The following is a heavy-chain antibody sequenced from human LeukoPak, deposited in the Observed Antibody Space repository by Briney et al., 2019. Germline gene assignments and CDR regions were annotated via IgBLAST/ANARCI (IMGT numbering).Heavy chain of an antibody. V-gene: IGHV5-51*01. CDR1: GYSFTSYL. Sequence: GESRKISGKGSGYSFTSYLIGWVRQMPGKGLEWMGIIYPGESDTRYSPSFQGQVTISADNSISTAYLQWSSLKASDTAMYYCARLQIAVAAIDYRRQGTLVTVSS. CDR3: ARLQIAVAAIDY. D-gene: IGHD6-19*01. CDR2: IYPGESDT. J-gene: IGHJ4*02.